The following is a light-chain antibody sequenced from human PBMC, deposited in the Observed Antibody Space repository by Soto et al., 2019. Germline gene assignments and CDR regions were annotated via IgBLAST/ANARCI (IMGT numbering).Light chain of an antibody. J-gene: IGLJ1*01. V-gene: IGLV2-14*01. Sequence: QSALTQPASVSGSPGQSIAISCTGTSSDVGGYDYVSWYQQQPDKAPKLMIYEVTKRPSGVSNRFSGSKSGNTASLTISWLQAEDEADYYCSSHTSGSTRVFGTGTKLTVL. CDR1: SSDVGGYDY. CDR2: EVT. CDR3: SSHTSGSTRV.